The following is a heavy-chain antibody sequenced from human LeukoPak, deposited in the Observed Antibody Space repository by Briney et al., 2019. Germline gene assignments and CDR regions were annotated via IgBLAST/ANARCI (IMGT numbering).Heavy chain of an antibody. CDR1: GFTFSTNG. CDR3: AKTRRDIVVIPDAPFDY. D-gene: IGHD2-2*01. J-gene: IGHJ4*02. Sequence: GGSLRLSCAASGFTFSTNGMSWVRQAPGKGLEWVSGISGSGGSTYYADSVKGRFTISRDNSKNALYLQMNSLRAEDTAVYYCAKTRRDIVVIPDAPFDYWGQGTLVTVSS. V-gene: IGHV3-23*01. CDR2: ISGSGGST.